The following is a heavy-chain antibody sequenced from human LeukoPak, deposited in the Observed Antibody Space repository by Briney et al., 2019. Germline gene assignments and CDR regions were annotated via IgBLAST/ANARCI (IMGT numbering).Heavy chain of an antibody. V-gene: IGHV3-7*04. J-gene: IGHJ4*02. D-gene: IGHD3-22*01. Sequence: GGSLRLSCAASRFTFSTYTMNWVRQAPGKGLEWVANMNQDGGEKYYVDSVKGRFTISRDNVKNSLYLQMNSLRAEDTAIYYCARADDSSGYRPSDYWGQGTLVTVSS. CDR2: MNQDGGEK. CDR1: RFTFSTYT. CDR3: ARADDSSGYRPSDY.